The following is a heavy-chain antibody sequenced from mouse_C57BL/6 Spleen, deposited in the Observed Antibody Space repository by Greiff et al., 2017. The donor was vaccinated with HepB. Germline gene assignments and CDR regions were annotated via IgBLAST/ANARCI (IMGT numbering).Heavy chain of an antibody. CDR2: IDPSDSYT. J-gene: IGHJ1*03. Sequence: KQSCKASGYTFTSYWMHWVKQRPGQGLEWIGEIDPSDSYTNYNQKFKGKSTLTVDKSSSTAYMQLSSLTSEDSAVYYCASGTTTVVARGYFDVWGTGTTVTVSS. CDR1: GYTFTSYW. V-gene: IGHV1-69*01. CDR3: ASGTTTVVARGYFDV. D-gene: IGHD1-1*01.